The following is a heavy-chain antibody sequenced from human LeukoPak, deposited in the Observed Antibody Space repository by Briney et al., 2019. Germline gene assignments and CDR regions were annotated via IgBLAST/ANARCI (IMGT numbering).Heavy chain of an antibody. CDR2: ISSSSSSI. Sequence: GGSLRLSCAASGFTFSSYSMNWVRQAPGKGLEWVSSISSSSSSINNADSVNGRFTISRDNTKKSLYLQMNSLRAEDTAVYYCARTDPIVGATGDWGQGTLVTVSS. J-gene: IGHJ4*02. V-gene: IGHV3-21*01. CDR3: ARTDPIVGATGD. D-gene: IGHD1-26*01. CDR1: GFTFSSYS.